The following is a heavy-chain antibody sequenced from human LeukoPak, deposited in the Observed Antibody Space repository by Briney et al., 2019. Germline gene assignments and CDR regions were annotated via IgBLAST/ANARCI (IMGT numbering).Heavy chain of an antibody. CDR2: IYYSGST. J-gene: IGHJ5*02. V-gene: IGHV4-39*01. CDR3: ARPTYYYDSSGYYSNWFDP. Sequence: SETLSLTCTVSGGSISSSSYSWGWIRRPPGKGLEWIGSIYYSGSTYYNPSLKSRVTISVDTSKNQFSLKLSSVTAADTAVYYCARPTYYYDSSGYYSNWFDPWGQGTLVTVSS. D-gene: IGHD3-22*01. CDR1: GGSISSSSYS.